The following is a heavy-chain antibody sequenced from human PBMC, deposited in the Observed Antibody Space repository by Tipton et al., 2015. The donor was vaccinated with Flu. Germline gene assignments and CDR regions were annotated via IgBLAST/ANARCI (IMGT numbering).Heavy chain of an antibody. V-gene: IGHV4-4*07. CDR3: ARGDCSSTSCYDFDY. Sequence: TLSLTCTVSGGSISSYYWSWIRQPAGKGLEWIGRIYTSGSTNYNPSLKSRVTMSVDTSKNQFSLKPSSVTAADTAVYYCARGDCSSTSCYDFDYWGQGTLVTVSS. J-gene: IGHJ4*02. CDR2: IYTSGST. CDR1: GGSISSYY. D-gene: IGHD2-2*01.